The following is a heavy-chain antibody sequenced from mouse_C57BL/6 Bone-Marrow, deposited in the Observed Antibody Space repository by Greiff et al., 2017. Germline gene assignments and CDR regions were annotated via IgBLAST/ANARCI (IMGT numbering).Heavy chain of an antibody. V-gene: IGHV1-9*01. J-gene: IGHJ4*01. Sequence: VHLVESGAELMKPGASVKLSCKATGYTFTGYWIEWVKQRPGHGLEWIGEICPGSGSTNYNEKFKGKATFTEDKYSNTVYMQLSSLTTEDSAIYYCARWRYAMDYWGQGTSVTVSS. CDR1: GYTFTGYW. CDR2: ICPGSGST. CDR3: ARWRYAMDY.